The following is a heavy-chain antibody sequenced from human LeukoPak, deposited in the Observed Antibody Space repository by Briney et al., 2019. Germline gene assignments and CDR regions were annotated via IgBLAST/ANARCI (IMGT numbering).Heavy chain of an antibody. CDR1: GGTFSSYA. J-gene: IGHJ4*02. V-gene: IGHV1-69*13. Sequence: ASVKVSCKASGGTFSSYAISWVRQAPGQGLEWMGGIIPIFGTANYAQKFQGRVTITVDESTSTAYMELSSLRSEDTALYYCARELGEALHYFDYWGRGSLVTVSS. CDR3: ARELGEALHYFDY. CDR2: IIPIFGTA. D-gene: IGHD2-21*01.